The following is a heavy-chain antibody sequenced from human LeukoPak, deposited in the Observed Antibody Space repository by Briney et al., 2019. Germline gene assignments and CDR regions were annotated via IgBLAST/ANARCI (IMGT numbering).Heavy chain of an antibody. CDR3: AFGTGSFERRGFDN. D-gene: IGHD1-26*01. J-gene: IGHJ4*02. V-gene: IGHV1-2*02. Sequence: ASVKVSCKASGYSFTGYYIHWVRQAPGQGLEWMGWINPNSGGTNFAQKFQGRVTMTRDTSTSTAYMELSRLRSDDTAVYYCAFGTGSFERRGFDNWGQGTLVTVSS. CDR1: GYSFTGYY. CDR2: INPNSGGT.